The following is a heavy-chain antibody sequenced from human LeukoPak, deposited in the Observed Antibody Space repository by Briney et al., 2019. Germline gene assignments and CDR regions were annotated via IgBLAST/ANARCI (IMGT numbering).Heavy chain of an antibody. J-gene: IGHJ4*02. Sequence: GGSLRLSCAASGFTFSSFEMNWVRQTPGKGLEWVAYISSSGSTIYYADSVKGRSIISRENAKNSLYLQMNSLRAEDTAVYYCTRSFDFWGQRTLVTVSS. CDR1: GFTFSSFE. V-gene: IGHV3-48*03. CDR2: ISSSGSTI. CDR3: TRSFDF.